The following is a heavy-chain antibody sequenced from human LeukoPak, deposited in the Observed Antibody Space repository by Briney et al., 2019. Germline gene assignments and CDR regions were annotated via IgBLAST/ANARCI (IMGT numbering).Heavy chain of an antibody. V-gene: IGHV3-23*01. D-gene: IGHD3-10*02. J-gene: IGHJ4*02. CDR3: AKQSYARSLGE. CDR1: GFTLRYHA. Sequence: GGSLRLSCAASGFTLRYHAMTWVRQAPGKGLEWISTTNSGGTTTYYAESVKGRFTISRDNFKNALYLQMSSLRVEDTAIYYCAKQSYARSLGEGGPGTLVTVSS. CDR2: TNSGGTTT.